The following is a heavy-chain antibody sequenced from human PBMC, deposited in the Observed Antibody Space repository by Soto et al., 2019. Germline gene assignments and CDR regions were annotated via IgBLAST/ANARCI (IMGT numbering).Heavy chain of an antibody. CDR3: ASTVQHGRGGMDV. CDR1: GYSFTNSW. Sequence: GESLKISCKASGYSFTNSWIGWVRQMPGKGLEWMGIIYPGDSDTRYSPSFEGQVTISADKSITTAYLQWSSLKASDTAMYYCASTVQHGRGGMDVWGQGTTVTVS. CDR2: IYPGDSDT. J-gene: IGHJ6*02. V-gene: IGHV5-51*01. D-gene: IGHD1-1*01.